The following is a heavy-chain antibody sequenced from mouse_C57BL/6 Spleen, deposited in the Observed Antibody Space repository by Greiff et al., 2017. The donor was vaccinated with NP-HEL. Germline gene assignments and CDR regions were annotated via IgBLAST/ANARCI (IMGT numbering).Heavy chain of an antibody. CDR2: INPSTGGT. Sequence: VQLKQSGPELVKPGASVKISCKASGYSFTGYYMNWVKQSPEKSLEWIGEINPSTGGTTYNQKFKAKATLTVDKSSSTAYMQLKSLTSEDSAVDYCARWSYGYDGWYFDVWGKGTTVTVSS. CDR1: GYSFTGYY. D-gene: IGHD2-2*01. CDR3: ARWSYGYDGWYFDV. V-gene: IGHV1-42*01. J-gene: IGHJ1*03.